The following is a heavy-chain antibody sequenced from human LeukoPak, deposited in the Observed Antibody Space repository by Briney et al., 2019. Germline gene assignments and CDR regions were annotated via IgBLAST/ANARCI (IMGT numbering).Heavy chain of an antibody. J-gene: IGHJ5*02. CDR1: GGSISSYY. Sequence: SENLSLTCIVSGGSISSYYWSWIRQPPGKGLEWIGYIYYSGSTNYNPSLKSRVTISVDTSKNQFSLKLSSVTAADTAVYYCARVEARVALIRREYNWFDPWGQGTLVTVSS. V-gene: IGHV4-59*01. CDR3: ARVEARVALIRREYNWFDP. CDR2: IYYSGST. D-gene: IGHD2-15*01.